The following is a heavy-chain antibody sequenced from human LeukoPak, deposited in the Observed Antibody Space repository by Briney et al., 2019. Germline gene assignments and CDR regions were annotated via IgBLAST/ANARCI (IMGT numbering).Heavy chain of an antibody. J-gene: IGHJ4*02. D-gene: IGHD1-26*01. Sequence: GGSLRLSCAASGFTVSSNYMSWVRQAPGKGLEWVSVIYSGGSTYYADSVKARFTISRDNSKNTLYLQMNSLRAEDTAVYYCARDGGSYHFDYWGQGTLVTVSS. V-gene: IGHV3-53*01. CDR1: GFTVSSNY. CDR2: IYSGGST. CDR3: ARDGGSYHFDY.